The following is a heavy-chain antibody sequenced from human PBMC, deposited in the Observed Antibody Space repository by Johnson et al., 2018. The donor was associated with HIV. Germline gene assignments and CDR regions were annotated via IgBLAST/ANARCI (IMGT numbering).Heavy chain of an antibody. J-gene: IGHJ3*02. D-gene: IGHD2-15*01. CDR1: GFTFSSYD. V-gene: IGHV3-13*01. CDR2: IGTAGDT. Sequence: VQLVESGGGLKQPGGSLRLSCAASGFTFSSYDMHWVRQATGKGLEWVSTIGTAGDTYYPGSVKGRFTVSREDAKNSLYLQMNSLRAGDTALYYCARAVCSGGRCYSHEAFDIWGQGTMVTISS. CDR3: ARAVCSGGRCYSHEAFDI.